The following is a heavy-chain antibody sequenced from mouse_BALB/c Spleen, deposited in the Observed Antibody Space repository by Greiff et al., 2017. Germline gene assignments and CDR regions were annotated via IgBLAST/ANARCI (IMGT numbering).Heavy chain of an antibody. J-gene: IGHJ2*01. D-gene: IGHD2-1*01. CDR3: ARQYGNPYFDY. CDR2: ISSGGSYT. V-gene: IGHV5-6*01. CDR1: GFTFSSYG. Sequence: DVQLVESGGDLVKPGGSLKLSCAASGFTFSSYGMSWVRQTPDKRLEWVATISSGGSYTYYPDSVKGRFTISRDNAKNTLYLQMSSLKSEDTAMYYCARQYGNPYFDYWGQGTTLTVSS.